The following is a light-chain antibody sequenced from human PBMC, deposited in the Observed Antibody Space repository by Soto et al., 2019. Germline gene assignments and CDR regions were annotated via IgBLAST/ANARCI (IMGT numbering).Light chain of an antibody. CDR1: SSDVGGYNY. CDR2: S. CDR3: SSYTSSSTLVV. J-gene: IGLJ2*01. Sequence: QSVLTQPASVSGSPGQSITISCTGTSSDVGGYNYVSWYQQHPGKAPKLISNRPSGVSNRFSGSKSGNTASLTISGLQAEDEADYYCSSYTSSSTLVVFGGGPKLTVL. V-gene: IGLV2-14*01.